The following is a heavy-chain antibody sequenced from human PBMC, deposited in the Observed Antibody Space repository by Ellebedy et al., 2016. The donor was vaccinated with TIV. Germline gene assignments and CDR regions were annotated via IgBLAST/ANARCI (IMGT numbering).Heavy chain of an antibody. CDR3: VRDLTNYGSSSY. CDR2: INPNSGDT. D-gene: IGHD3-22*01. Sequence: AASVKVSCKASGYTFTGYYIHWVRQAPGQGLEWVAWINPNSGDTAYAQNLQSRVTVTGDTSISTAYMELSRLISDDTAVYYCVRDLTNYGSSSYWGQGTLVTVSS. V-gene: IGHV1-2*02. CDR1: GYTFTGYY. J-gene: IGHJ4*02.